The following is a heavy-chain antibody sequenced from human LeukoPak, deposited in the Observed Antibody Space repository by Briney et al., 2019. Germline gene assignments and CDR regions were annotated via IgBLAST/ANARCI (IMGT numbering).Heavy chain of an antibody. Sequence: ASVKVSCKASGYTFTGYYMHWVRQAPGQGLEWMGWINPNSGGTNYAQKFQGRVTMTRDTSISTAYMELSRLRSDDTAVYYCARDELMGYTTPFDYWGQGTLVTVSS. J-gene: IGHJ4*02. CDR3: ARDELMGYTTPFDY. D-gene: IGHD1-1*01. CDR1: GYTFTGYY. V-gene: IGHV1-2*02. CDR2: INPNSGGT.